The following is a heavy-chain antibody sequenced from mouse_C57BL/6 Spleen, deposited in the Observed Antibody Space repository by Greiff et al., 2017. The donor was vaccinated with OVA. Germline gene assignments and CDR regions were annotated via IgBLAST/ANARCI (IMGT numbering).Heavy chain of an antibody. Sequence: QVQLQQPGAELVKPGASVKLSCKASGYTFTSYWMQWVKQRPGQGLEWIGEIDPSDSYTNYNQKFQGKATLTVDTSSSTAYMQLSSLTSEDSAVYYCARSGGSSFDYWGQGITLTVSS. CDR3: ARSGGSSFDY. V-gene: IGHV1-50*01. CDR1: GYTFTSYW. CDR2: IDPSDSYT. J-gene: IGHJ2*01. D-gene: IGHD1-1*01.